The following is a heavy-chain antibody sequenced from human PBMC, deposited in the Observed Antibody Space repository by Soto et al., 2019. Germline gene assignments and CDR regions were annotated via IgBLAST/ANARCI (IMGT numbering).Heavy chain of an antibody. D-gene: IGHD1-26*01. CDR3: ARRWGFTFDY. V-gene: IGHV4-59*08. J-gene: IGHJ4*02. CDR2: IYYSGST. CDR1: GGSISSYY. Sequence: TSENLSLTCTVSGGSISSYYWSLIRQPPGKGLEWIGYIYYSGSTNYNPSLKSRVTISVDTSKNQFSLKLSSVTAADTAVYYCARRWGFTFDYWGQGTLVTVSS.